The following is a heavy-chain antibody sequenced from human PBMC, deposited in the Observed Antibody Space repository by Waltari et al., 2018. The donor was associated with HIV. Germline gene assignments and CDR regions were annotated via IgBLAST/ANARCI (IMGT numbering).Heavy chain of an antibody. CDR3: ARSRVAATAAGDNWYFDL. J-gene: IGHJ2*01. Sequence: QVQLVQSGAEVKKPGSSVKVSCKASGGTFSSYAISWVRQAPGQGLEWMGRIIPILGIANYAQKVQGRVTITADKSTSTAYMELSSLRSEDTAVYYCARSRVAATAAGDNWYFDLWGRGTLVTVSS. D-gene: IGHD2-15*01. V-gene: IGHV1-69*04. CDR1: GGTFSSYA. CDR2: IIPILGIA.